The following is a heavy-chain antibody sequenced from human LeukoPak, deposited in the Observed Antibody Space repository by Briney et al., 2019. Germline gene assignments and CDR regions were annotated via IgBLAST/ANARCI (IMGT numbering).Heavy chain of an antibody. J-gene: IGHJ4*02. CDR1: GFTLSSSP. CDR3: ARDLVAGSPDFFDY. D-gene: IGHD6-19*01. V-gene: IGHV3-30-3*01. CDR2: LSYDGTIK. Sequence: GGSLRLSCAASGFTLSSSPMHWRRQAPGQGLEWVAVLSYDGTIKSYADSVKGRFTISRDTSKNTLYLQMNSLRAEDTAVYYCARDLVAGSPDFFDYWGQGTLVTVSS.